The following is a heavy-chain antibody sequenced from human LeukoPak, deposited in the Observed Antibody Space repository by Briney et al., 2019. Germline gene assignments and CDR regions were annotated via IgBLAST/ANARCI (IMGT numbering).Heavy chain of an antibody. V-gene: IGHV4/OR15-8*01. CDR2: IHHSGST. CDR1: GRSISSGYW. J-gene: IGHJ4*02. Sequence: SETLSLTCVVSGRSISSGYWWSWVRQPPGKGLEWIGEIHHSGSTNYNPSLRSRVTISVDTSKNQFSLKLTSVTAADTAVYYCARQGILGITGYFDYWGQGTLITVSS. CDR3: ARQGILGITGYFDY. D-gene: IGHD1-26*01.